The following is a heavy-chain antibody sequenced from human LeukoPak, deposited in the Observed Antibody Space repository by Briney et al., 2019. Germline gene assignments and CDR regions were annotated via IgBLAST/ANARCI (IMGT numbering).Heavy chain of an antibody. CDR3: ARPQSGIAVAGHQVSYGMDV. CDR2: MNPNSGST. Sequence: ASVKVSCKASGYTFTSYDINWMRQATGQGLEWMGWMNPNSGSTGYAQKFQGRVTMTRNTSISTAYMELSSLRSEDTAVYYCARPQSGIAVAGHQVSYGMDVWGQGTTVTVSS. D-gene: IGHD6-19*01. J-gene: IGHJ6*02. V-gene: IGHV1-8*01. CDR1: GYTFTSYD.